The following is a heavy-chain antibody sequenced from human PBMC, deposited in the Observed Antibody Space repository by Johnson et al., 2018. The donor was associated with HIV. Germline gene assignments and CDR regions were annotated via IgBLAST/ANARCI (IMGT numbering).Heavy chain of an antibody. J-gene: IGHJ3*02. V-gene: IGHV3-74*01. Sequence: VQLVESGGGLVQPGGSLRLSCAASRFTFSSYWMHWVRQVPGKGLVWVSGINSDGSDTRYADSVKGRFTISRDNAKTTLYLQMNSLRAEDTAVYYCAREVNAFDIWGQGTVVTVSS. CDR3: AREVNAFDI. CDR1: RFTFSSYW. D-gene: IGHD3-22*01. CDR2: INSDGSDT.